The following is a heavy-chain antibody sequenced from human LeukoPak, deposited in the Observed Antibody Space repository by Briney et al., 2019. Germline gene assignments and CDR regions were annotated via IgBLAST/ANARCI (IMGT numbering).Heavy chain of an antibody. CDR3: ARARSSYGYGDAFDI. J-gene: IGHJ3*02. CDR1: GFTLSSYA. D-gene: IGHD5-18*01. CDR2: IYSGGST. V-gene: IGHV3-66*02. Sequence: GGSLRLSCAASGFTLSSYAMSWVRQAPGKGLEWVSIIYSGGSTYYADSVKGRFTISRDNSKNTLYLQMNSLRAEDTAVYYCARARSSYGYGDAFDIWGQGTMVTVSS.